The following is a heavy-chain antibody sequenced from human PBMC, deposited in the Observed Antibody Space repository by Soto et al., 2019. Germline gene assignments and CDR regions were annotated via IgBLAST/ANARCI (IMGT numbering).Heavy chain of an antibody. J-gene: IGHJ4*02. CDR3: AKDRGSGSYYADY. CDR2: ISYDGSNK. D-gene: IGHD1-26*01. CDR1: GFTFSSYG. Sequence: PGGSLRLSCAASGFTFSSYGIHWVRQTPGKGLEWVAVISYDGSNKYYADSVKGRFTISRDNLKNTLYLQMNSLRAEDTAVYYCAKDRGSGSYYADYWGQGTLVTVSS. V-gene: IGHV3-30*18.